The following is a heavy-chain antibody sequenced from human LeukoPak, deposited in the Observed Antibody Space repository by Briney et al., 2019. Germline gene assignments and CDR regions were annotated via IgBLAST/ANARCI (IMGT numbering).Heavy chain of an antibody. V-gene: IGHV3-21*01. Sequence: PGGSLRLSCAASGFTFSSYSMNWVRQAPGKGLEWVSSISSSSSYIYYADSVKGRFTISRDNAKNSLYLQMNSLRAEDTAVYYCARDGSLEGVQLWLRGSYYYYYMDVWGKGTTVTISS. CDR3: ARDGSLEGVQLWLRGSYYYYYMDV. J-gene: IGHJ6*03. D-gene: IGHD5-18*01. CDR2: ISSSSSYI. CDR1: GFTFSSYS.